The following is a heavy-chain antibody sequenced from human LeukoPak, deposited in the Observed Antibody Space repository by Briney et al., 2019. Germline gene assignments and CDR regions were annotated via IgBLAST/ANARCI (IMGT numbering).Heavy chain of an antibody. Sequence: ASVKVSCKASGYTFTSYYMHWVRQAPGQGLEWMGRINPSGGSTSYAQKFQGRVTMTRDTSTSTVYMELSSLRSEDTAVYYCARVYYYDSSVSLPTRNAFVIWGQGTMVTVSS. D-gene: IGHD3-22*01. CDR1: GYTFTSYY. CDR3: ARVYYYDSSVSLPTRNAFVI. CDR2: INPSGGST. V-gene: IGHV1-46*01. J-gene: IGHJ3*02.